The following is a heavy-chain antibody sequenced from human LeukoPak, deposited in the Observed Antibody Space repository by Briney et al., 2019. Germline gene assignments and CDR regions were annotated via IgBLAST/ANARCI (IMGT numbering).Heavy chain of an antibody. CDR2: IHYSGST. Sequence: NPSETLSLTCTVSGGSISSRSYYWGWVRQPPGKGLEWTGSIHYSGSTYYDASFKSRVTMSVDTFKNQFSLKLSSVTAADTAVYYCARHYRGALAGTMGAFDIWGQGTMVTVSS. D-gene: IGHD6-19*01. CDR1: GGSISSRSYY. CDR3: ARHYRGALAGTMGAFDI. V-gene: IGHV4-39*01. J-gene: IGHJ3*02.